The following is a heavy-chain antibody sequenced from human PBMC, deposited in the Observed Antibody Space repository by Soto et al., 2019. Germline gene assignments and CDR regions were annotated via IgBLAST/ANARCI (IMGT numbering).Heavy chain of an antibody. J-gene: IGHJ3*01. V-gene: IGHV3-48*03. CDR1: VFIFKDYE. CDR2: VNSGDNTGRPI. Sequence: PVESRRLSYGASVFIFKDYEMDWLRQAPGRGVEWIAYVNSGDNTGRPILYADSVRGRFTISRDDAGSSLHLRMDSLRVEDSAVYSCEREICSGGRCYDNFDRWGRGTMVTVS. CDR3: EREICSGGRCYDNFDR. D-gene: IGHD2-15*01.